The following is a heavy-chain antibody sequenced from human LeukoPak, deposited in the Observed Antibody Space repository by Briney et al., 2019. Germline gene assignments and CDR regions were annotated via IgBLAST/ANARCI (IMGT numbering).Heavy chain of an antibody. CDR3: ARDPRLPTVTNDAFDI. D-gene: IGHD4-17*01. CDR2: INPSGGST. CDR1: GYTFTSYY. V-gene: IGHV1-46*01. J-gene: IGHJ3*02. Sequence: ASVKVSCKASGYTFTSYYMHWVRQAPGQGPEWMGIINPSGGSTSYAQKFQGRVTMTRDTSTSTVYMELSSLRSEDTAVYYCARDPRLPTVTNDAFDIWGQGTMVTVSS.